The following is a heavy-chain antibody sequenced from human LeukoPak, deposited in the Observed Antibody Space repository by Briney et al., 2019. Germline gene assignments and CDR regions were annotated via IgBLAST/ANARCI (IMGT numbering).Heavy chain of an antibody. Sequence: GGSLRLSCTASGFTFGDYAMSWVRQAPGKGLEWVGFIRSKAYGGTTEYAASVKGRFTISRDDSKSIAYLQMNSLKTEDTAVYYCTRVRSNLVSYYFDYWGQGTLVTVSS. D-gene: IGHD4-11*01. J-gene: IGHJ4*02. V-gene: IGHV3-49*04. CDR2: IRSKAYGGTT. CDR3: TRVRSNLVSYYFDY. CDR1: GFTFGDYA.